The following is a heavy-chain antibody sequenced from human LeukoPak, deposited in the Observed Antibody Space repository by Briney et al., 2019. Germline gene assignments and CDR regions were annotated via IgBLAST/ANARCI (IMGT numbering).Heavy chain of an antibody. Sequence: GRSLRLSCAASGFTFSSYAMSWVRQAPGKGLEWVSAISGSGGSTYYADSVKGRFTICRVNCKNPLYLQMNSLRAEDTAVYYCAKGADSSGYYWNYYYGMDVWGQGTTVTVCS. CDR3: AKGADSSGYYWNYYYGMDV. CDR2: ISGSGGST. CDR1: GFTFSSYA. V-gene: IGHV3-23*01. D-gene: IGHD3-22*01. J-gene: IGHJ6*02.